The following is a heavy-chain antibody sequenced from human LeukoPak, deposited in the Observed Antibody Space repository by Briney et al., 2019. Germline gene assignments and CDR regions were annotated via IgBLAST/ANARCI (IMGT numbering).Heavy chain of an antibody. CDR2: ISYDGSNK. Sequence: SLRLSCAASGFTFSSYAMHWVRQAPGKGLEWVAVISYDGSNKYYADSVKGRFTISRDNSKNTLYLQMNSLRAEDTAVYYCARGDWASNNWFDPWGQGTLVTVSS. CDR1: GFTFSSYA. V-gene: IGHV3-30-3*01. J-gene: IGHJ5*02. D-gene: IGHD3/OR15-3a*01. CDR3: ARGDWASNNWFDP.